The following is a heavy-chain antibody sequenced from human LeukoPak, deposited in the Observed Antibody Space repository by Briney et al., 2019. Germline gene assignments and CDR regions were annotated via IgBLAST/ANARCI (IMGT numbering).Heavy chain of an antibody. D-gene: IGHD6-19*01. CDR2: FDTGFGT. J-gene: IGHJ4*02. Sequence: PGGFLRLSCAASGFTFSTASLHWVRQAPGRGLEWVSAFDTGFGTYYPDSLKGRFTISRDNSKNTLFLQMNSLRAEDTAVYYCARSSGWWSLDYWGQGTLVTVSS. CDR3: ARSSGWWSLDY. CDR1: GFTFSTAS. V-gene: IGHV3-23*01.